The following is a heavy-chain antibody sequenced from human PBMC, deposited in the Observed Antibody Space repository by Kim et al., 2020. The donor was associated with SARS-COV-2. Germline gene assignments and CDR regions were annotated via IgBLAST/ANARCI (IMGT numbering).Heavy chain of an antibody. J-gene: IGHJ3*02. D-gene: IGHD6-13*01. V-gene: IGHV3-74*01. CDR3: ASTNSSSWYAFDI. Sequence: ADSVKGRLSVSRDNAKNTLYLLMNSLRAEDTAVYYCASTNSSSWYAFDIWGQGTMVTVSS.